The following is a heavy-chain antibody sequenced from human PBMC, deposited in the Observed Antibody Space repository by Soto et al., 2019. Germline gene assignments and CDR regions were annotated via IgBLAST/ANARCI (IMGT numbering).Heavy chain of an antibody. J-gene: IGHJ5*02. CDR2: IYYSGST. Sequence: SETLSLTCTVSGGSITSSSYYWGWIRQPPGKGLEWIGSIYYSGSTYYNPSLKSRVTISVDTSKNQFSLKLSSVTAADTAVYYCATQEVGGSYVYTFAPWGQGTLVTVSS. CDR3: ATQEVGGSYVYTFAP. CDR1: GGSITSSSYY. D-gene: IGHD1-26*01. V-gene: IGHV4-39*01.